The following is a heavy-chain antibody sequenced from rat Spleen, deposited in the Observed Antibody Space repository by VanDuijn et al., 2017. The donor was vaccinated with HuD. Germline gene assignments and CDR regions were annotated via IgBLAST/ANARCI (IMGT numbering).Heavy chain of an antibody. CDR2: ISYDGGST. J-gene: IGHJ2*01. V-gene: IGHV5-7*01. Sequence: EVQLVESGGGLVQPGRSLKLSCAASGFTFSDYNMAWVRQAPKKGLEWVATISYDGGSTYYRDSVRGRFTISRDNAKSTLYLQMDSLRSEDTATYYCARRHYGYTDYFDYWGQGVMVTVSS. CDR1: GFTFSDYN. D-gene: IGHD1-11*01. CDR3: ARRHYGYTDYFDY.